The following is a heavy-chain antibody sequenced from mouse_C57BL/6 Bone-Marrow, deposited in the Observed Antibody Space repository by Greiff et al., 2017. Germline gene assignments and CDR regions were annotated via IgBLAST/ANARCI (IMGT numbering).Heavy chain of an antibody. Sequence: VQLQQSGPVLVKPGASVKMSCKASGYTFTDYYMNWVKQSHGKSLEWIGVIKPYNGGTSYNQKFKGKATLTVDKSSSTAYMELNSLTSEDSAVYYCARWVLRAWFAYWGQGTLVTVSA. V-gene: IGHV1-19*01. CDR1: GYTFTDYY. CDR3: ARWVLRAWFAY. D-gene: IGHD1-1*01. J-gene: IGHJ3*01. CDR2: IKPYNGGT.